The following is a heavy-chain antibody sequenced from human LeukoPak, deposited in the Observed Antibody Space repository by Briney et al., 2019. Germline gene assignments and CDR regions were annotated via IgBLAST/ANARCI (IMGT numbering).Heavy chain of an antibody. V-gene: IGHV3-21*01. D-gene: IGHD7-27*01. CDR3: ARAIHWGLQTYFDY. J-gene: IGHJ4*02. CDR1: GFTFSTYA. Sequence: GGSLRLSCAASGFTFSTYAMNWVRQAPGRGLEWVSFISTSSTYIYYADSVKGRFTISRDNAKNSLYLQINSLGAEDTAVYYCARAIHWGLQTYFDYWGQGTLVTVSS. CDR2: ISTSSTYI.